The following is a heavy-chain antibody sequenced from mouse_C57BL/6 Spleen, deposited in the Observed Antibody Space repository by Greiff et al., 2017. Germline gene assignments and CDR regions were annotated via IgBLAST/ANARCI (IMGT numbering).Heavy chain of an antibody. CDR2: IYPSDSET. CDR3: ARRDGYGWYFDV. D-gene: IGHD2-2*01. V-gene: IGHV1-61*01. Sequence: QVQLQQPGAELVRPGSSVKLSCKASGYTFTSYWMDWVKQRPGQGLEWIGNIYPSDSETHYNQKFKDKATLTVDKSSSTAYMQLDSLASEDSAVYYGARRDGYGWYFDVWGKGTTVTVSS. J-gene: IGHJ1*03. CDR1: GYTFTSYW.